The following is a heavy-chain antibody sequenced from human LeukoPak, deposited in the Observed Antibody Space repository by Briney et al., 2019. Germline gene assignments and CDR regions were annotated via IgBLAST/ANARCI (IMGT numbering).Heavy chain of an antibody. CDR1: GGSVTSFY. Sequence: SETLSLTCTVSGGSVTSFYWSWIRQPPGKGLEWIGYVHYSGTSNYNPSLQSRVTISVDTSKNQLSLKLTSVTAADTAVYYCARFTPQGYGWGGYNRFDPWGQGTLVTVSS. CDR2: VHYSGTS. J-gene: IGHJ5*02. V-gene: IGHV4-59*02. CDR3: ARFTPQGYGWGGYNRFDP. D-gene: IGHD3-16*01.